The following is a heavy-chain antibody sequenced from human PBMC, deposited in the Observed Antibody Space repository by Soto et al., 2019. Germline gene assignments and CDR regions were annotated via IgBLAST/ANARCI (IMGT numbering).Heavy chain of an antibody. CDR1: GGSISTSRYY. J-gene: IGHJ4*02. CDR2: IYYSGST. CDR3: ARLSYSSSSGDY. D-gene: IGHD6-6*01. V-gene: IGHV4-39*01. Sequence: PSLTCTVSGGSISTSRYYWGWIRQPPGKGLEWIGNIYYSGSTYYNPSLKSRVTIFVDTSKNQFSLKLSSVTAADTAVYYCARLSYSSSSGDYWGQGTLVPVSS.